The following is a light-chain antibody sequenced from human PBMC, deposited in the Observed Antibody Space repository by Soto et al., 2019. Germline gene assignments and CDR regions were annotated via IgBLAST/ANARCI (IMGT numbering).Light chain of an antibody. Sequence: QSALTQPRSVSGSPGQSVTISCTGTSSDVGGYNYVSWYQEQPGKAPKLMIYDVSKRPSGVPDRFSGSKSGNTASLTISGLQADDEADYYCCSYAGSYSYVFGTGTKVTLL. CDR2: DVS. V-gene: IGLV2-11*01. J-gene: IGLJ1*01. CDR3: CSYAGSYSYV. CDR1: SSDVGGYNY.